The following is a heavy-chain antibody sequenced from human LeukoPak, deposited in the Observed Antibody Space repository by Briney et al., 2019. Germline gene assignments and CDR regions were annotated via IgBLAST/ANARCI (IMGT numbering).Heavy chain of an antibody. CDR3: ARDTEHTGSRDGFDV. J-gene: IGHJ3*01. D-gene: IGHD1-26*01. Sequence: GGSLRLSCEVSGFTFSNYWMHWVRPAPGKGLVWVSRISTDRKTTKYADSVKGRFTIFRDNAKNTLFLQMNSLRAEDTALYYCARDTEHTGSRDGFDVSGQGTMVTVSS. CDR2: ISTDRKTT. CDR1: GFTFSNYW. V-gene: IGHV3-74*03.